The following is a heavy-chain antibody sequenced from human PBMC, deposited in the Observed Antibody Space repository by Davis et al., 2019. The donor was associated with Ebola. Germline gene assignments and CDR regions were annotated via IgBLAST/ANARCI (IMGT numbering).Heavy chain of an antibody. Sequence: SETLSLTCTVSGASISSRSYYWGWIRQPPGKGLEWVGSFSYGDNTHYYNPSLKSRVTISVDTSKNQFSLKLSSVTAADTAVYYCARIDWLFGNWFDPWGQGTLVTVSS. CDR3: ARIDWLFGNWFDP. CDR1: GASISSRSYY. D-gene: IGHD3-9*01. CDR2: FSYGDNT. J-gene: IGHJ5*02. V-gene: IGHV4-39*07.